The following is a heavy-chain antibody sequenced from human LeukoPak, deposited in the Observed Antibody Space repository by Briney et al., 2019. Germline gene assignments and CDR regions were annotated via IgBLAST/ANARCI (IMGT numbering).Heavy chain of an antibody. V-gene: IGHV3-23*01. CDR1: GFTFSSYA. CDR2: ISGSGGST. D-gene: IGHD3-10*01. J-gene: IGHJ3*02. CDR3: AKLAMVRGVIMAQAFDI. Sequence: GGSLRLSCAASGFTFSSYAMSWVRQAPGKGLEWVSAISGSGGSTYYADSVKGRFTISRDNSKNTLYLQMNSLRAEDTAVYYCAKLAMVRGVIMAQAFDIWGQGTMVTVSS.